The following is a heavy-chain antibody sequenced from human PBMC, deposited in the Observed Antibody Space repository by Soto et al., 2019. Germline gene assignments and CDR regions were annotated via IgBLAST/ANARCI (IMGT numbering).Heavy chain of an antibody. CDR3: ARGPLVVLNYFES. Sequence: QVQLEQSGTDVKKPGSSVKVSCKASGGTFRNYPINWVRQAPGQGLEWMGSISPLTDRPDYAQKFQARLTXXXDXXTSTAYLELSSLTSDDTAMYFCARGPLVVLNYFESWGQGTLVTVSS. V-gene: IGHV1-69*08. CDR1: GGTFRNYP. J-gene: IGHJ4*02. CDR2: ISPLTDRP.